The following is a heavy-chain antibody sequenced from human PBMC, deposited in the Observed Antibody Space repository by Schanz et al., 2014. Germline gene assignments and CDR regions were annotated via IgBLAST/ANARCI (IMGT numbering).Heavy chain of an antibody. CDR3: ARELRLEYYFDY. Sequence: QVQLVQSGAEVKKPGASVKVSCKASGYSFTDYYIHWVRQAPGQGLEWMGWINPNSGGTNYPQRFQGRVTMTRDTSISTAYMELSSLRSDDTAVYYCARELRLEYYFDYWGQGTVVTVSS. CDR1: GYSFTDYY. V-gene: IGHV1-2*02. D-gene: IGHD4-17*01. J-gene: IGHJ4*03. CDR2: INPNSGGT.